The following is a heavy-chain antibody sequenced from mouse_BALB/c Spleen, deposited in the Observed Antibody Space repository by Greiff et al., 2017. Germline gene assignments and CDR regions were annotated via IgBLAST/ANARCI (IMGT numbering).Heavy chain of an antibody. CDR1: GFTFSSYA. V-gene: IGHV5-9-4*01. Sequence: EVQGVESGGGLVKPGGSLKLSCAASGFTFSSYAMSWVRQSPEKRLEWVAEISSGGSYTYYPDTVTGRFTISRDNAKNTLYLEMSSLRSEDTAMYYCARDGDEDAMDYWGQGTSVTVSS. CDR2: ISSGGSYT. D-gene: IGHD3-3*01. J-gene: IGHJ4*01. CDR3: ARDGDEDAMDY.